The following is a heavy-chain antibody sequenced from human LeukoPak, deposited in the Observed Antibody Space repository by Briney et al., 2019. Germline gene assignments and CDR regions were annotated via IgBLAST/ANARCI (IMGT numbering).Heavy chain of an antibody. CDR1: GYTFTGYY. CDR2: ISPNSGGT. D-gene: IGHD5/OR15-5a*01. Sequence: ASVKVSCKASGYTFTGYYMHWVRQAPGQGLEWMGWISPNSGGTNYAQKFQGRVTMTRDTSISTAYMELSRLTSDDTAVYYCARQGYGVYDYDYWGQGTLVTVSS. J-gene: IGHJ4*02. V-gene: IGHV1-2*02. CDR3: ARQGYGVYDYDY.